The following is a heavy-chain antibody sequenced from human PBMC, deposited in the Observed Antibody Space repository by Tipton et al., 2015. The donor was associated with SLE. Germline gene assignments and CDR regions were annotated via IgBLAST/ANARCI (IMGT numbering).Heavy chain of an antibody. CDR3: ARAEGSWDAFDI. D-gene: IGHD2-15*01. J-gene: IGHJ3*02. Sequence: LRLSCTVSGGSISSYYWSWIRQPPGRGLEWIGCIYYSGSTNYNPSLKSRVTISVDTSKNQFSLKLSSVTAADTAVYYCARAEGSWDAFDIWGQGTMVTVSS. CDR1: GGSISSYY. CDR2: IYYSGST. V-gene: IGHV4-59*01.